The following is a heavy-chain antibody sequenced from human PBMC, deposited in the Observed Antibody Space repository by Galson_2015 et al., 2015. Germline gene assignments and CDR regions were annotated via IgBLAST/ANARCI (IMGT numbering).Heavy chain of an antibody. J-gene: IGHJ4*02. CDR2: ISYDGSNK. D-gene: IGHD3-10*01. Sequence: SLRLSCAASGFTFSSYGMHWVRQAPGKGLEWVAVISYDGSNKYYADSVKGRFTISRDNSKNTLYLQMNSLRAEDTAVYYCAKEPITMVRGVLDYWGQGTLVTVSS. CDR1: GFTFSSYG. V-gene: IGHV3-30*18. CDR3: AKEPITMVRGVLDY.